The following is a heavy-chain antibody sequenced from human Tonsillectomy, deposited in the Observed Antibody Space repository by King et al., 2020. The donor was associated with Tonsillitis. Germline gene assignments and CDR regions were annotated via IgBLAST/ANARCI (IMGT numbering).Heavy chain of an antibody. J-gene: IGHJ4*02. CDR3: AASGGKAAPWIDY. D-gene: IGHD6-13*01. CDR1: GYPFTRFW. CDR2: NFPGDSDT. Sequence: QLVQSGAEVKKPGESLKISCKGSGYPFTRFWIGWVRQMPGKGLEWMGVNFPGDSDTRYSQSFQGQVTISSDKSISTVYLQWSSLKASDTAIYYCAASGGKAAPWIDYWGQGTLVTVSS. V-gene: IGHV5-51*03.